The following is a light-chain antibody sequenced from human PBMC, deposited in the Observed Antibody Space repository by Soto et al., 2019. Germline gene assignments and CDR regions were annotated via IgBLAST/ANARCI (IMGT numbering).Light chain of an antibody. Sequence: VMTQSPATLSLSPGERATLSCRASQSVGINLAWYQQRPGQDPRLLIYCASTRATGIPDRFSGSGSGTDFTLTVSSLQSEDFAVYFCQQSDNWPLTFGGGTKVEIK. CDR2: CAS. V-gene: IGKV3-15*01. J-gene: IGKJ4*01. CDR1: QSVGIN. CDR3: QQSDNWPLT.